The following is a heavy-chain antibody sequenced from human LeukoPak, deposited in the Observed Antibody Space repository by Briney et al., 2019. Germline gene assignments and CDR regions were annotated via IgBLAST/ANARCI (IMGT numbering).Heavy chain of an antibody. V-gene: IGHV3-73*01. CDR1: GFTFSGSA. D-gene: IGHD3-9*01. CDR2: IRSKANSYAT. Sequence: PGGSLKLSCAASGFTFSGSAMHWVRQASGKGLEWVGRIRSKANSYATAYAASVKGRFTISRDDSKNTAYLQMKSLKTEDTAVYYCTRPLTYYDILTGYYPGHDAFDIWGQGTMVTVSS. CDR3: TRPLTYYDILTGYYPGHDAFDI. J-gene: IGHJ3*02.